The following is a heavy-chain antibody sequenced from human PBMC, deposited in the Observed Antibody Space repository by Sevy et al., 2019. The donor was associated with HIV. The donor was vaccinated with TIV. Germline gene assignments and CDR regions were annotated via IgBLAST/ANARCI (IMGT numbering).Heavy chain of an antibody. V-gene: IGHV3-11*06. J-gene: IGHJ5*02. CDR1: GFTFSDYY. CDR2: TRGSSPYV. Sequence: WGSLRLSCSASGFTFSDYYMAWIRQAPGKGLEWLAYTRGSSPYVKYADSVKGRFTISRDNAKNSLFLQMDSLRVEDTAIYYCARDRDCTSTSCYHWFDPWGQGTLVTVSS. CDR3: ARDRDCTSTSCYHWFDP. D-gene: IGHD2-8*01.